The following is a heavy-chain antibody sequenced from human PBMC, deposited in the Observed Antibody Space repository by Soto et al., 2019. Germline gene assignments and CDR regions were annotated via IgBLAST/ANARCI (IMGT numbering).Heavy chain of an antibody. CDR3: AKGMSDYYFDY. V-gene: IGHV3-30*18. CDR2: ISYDGSNK. CDR1: GFTFSSYG. Sequence: PGGSLRLSCAASGFTFSSYGMHLVRQAPGKGLEWVAFISYDGSNKYYADSVKGRFTISRDNSKNTLYLQMNSLRAEDTAVYYCAKGMSDYYFDYWGQGTLVTVSS. J-gene: IGHJ4*02.